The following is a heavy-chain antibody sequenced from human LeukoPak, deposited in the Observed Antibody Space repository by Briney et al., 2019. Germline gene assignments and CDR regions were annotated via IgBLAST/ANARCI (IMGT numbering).Heavy chain of an antibody. CDR2: IYYSGST. Sequence: PSETLSLTCTVSGGSISSSSYYWGWIRQPPGKGLEWIGCIYYSGSTYYNPSLKSRVTISVDTSKNQFSLKLSSVTAADTAVYYCAREGFPNWFDPWGQGTLVTVSS. CDR3: AREGFPNWFDP. CDR1: GGSISSSSYY. V-gene: IGHV4-39*07. J-gene: IGHJ5*02. D-gene: IGHD3-3*01.